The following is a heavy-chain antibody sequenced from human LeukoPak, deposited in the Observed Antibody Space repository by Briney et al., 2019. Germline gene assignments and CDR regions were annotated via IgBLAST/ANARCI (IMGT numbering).Heavy chain of an antibody. J-gene: IGHJ4*02. CDR2: IHYSGIT. CDR3: ARIAGDNSLDS. V-gene: IGHV4-59*01. D-gene: IGHD3-16*01. Sequence: SETLSLICTVSGVSITDYYWSWIRQPPGKGLEWIGYIHYSGITNYNPSLKSRVTISLDTSKNQLSLKLSPVTAADTAMYYCARIAGDNSLDSWGQGTLVTVSS. CDR1: GVSITDYY.